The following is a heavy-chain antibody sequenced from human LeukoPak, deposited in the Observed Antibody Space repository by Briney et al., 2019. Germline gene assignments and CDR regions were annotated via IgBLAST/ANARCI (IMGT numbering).Heavy chain of an antibody. V-gene: IGHV3-30-3*01. CDR2: ISYDGSNK. CDR3: ARSVVPAAPIGYYYYGMDV. J-gene: IGHJ6*02. D-gene: IGHD2-2*01. Sequence: GGSLRLSCAASGFTFSSYAMHWVRQAPGKGLEWVAVISYDGSNKYYADSVKGRFTISRDNSKNTLYLQMNSLRAEDTAVYYCARSVVPAAPIGYYYYGMDVWGRGTTDTVSS. CDR1: GFTFSSYA.